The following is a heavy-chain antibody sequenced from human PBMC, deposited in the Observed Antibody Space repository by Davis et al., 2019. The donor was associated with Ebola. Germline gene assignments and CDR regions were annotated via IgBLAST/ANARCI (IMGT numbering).Heavy chain of an antibody. Sequence: GESLKISCAASGFTFSSYWMSWVRQAPGKGLEWVANIKQDGSEKYYADSVKGRFTISRDNAKNTLYLQMNSLRAEDTAVYYCAREYYYGSGRGSLHGDVWGKGTTVTVSS. J-gene: IGHJ6*04. CDR3: AREYYYGSGRGSLHGDV. V-gene: IGHV3-7*01. CDR1: GFTFSSYW. CDR2: IKQDGSEK. D-gene: IGHD3-10*01.